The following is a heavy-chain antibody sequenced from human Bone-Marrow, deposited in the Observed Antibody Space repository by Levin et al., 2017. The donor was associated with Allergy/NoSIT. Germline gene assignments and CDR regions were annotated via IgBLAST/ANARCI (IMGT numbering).Heavy chain of an antibody. CDR2: KSYDGSNK. Sequence: GGSLRLSCVGSGLTFSNFGMHWVRQAPGKGLEWVAVKSYDGSNKDYADSVKGRFTISRDSSKNTLYLQMNSLRVEDTAVYYCAKGSQEFDYWGQGTLVTVSS. CDR3: AKGSQEFDY. V-gene: IGHV3-30*18. D-gene: IGHD1-26*01. CDR1: GLTFSNFG. J-gene: IGHJ4*02.